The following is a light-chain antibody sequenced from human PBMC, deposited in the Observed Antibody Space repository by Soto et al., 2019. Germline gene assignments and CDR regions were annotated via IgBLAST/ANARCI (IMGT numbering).Light chain of an antibody. V-gene: IGKV4-1*01. Sequence: DIVMTQSPDSLAVSLGERATIKCKSSRSVLYNSNTKNYLAWYQHKPGQPPKLLFYWASAQESGVPDRFSGGGSGTDFTLTINSLQAEDVAVYYCQQYYSTPYTFGQGTKLEIK. J-gene: IGKJ2*01. CDR3: QQYYSTPYT. CDR1: RSVLYNSNTKNY. CDR2: WAS.